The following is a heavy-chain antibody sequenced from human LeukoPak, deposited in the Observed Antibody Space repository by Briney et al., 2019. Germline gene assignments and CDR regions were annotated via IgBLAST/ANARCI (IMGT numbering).Heavy chain of an antibody. CDR2: IKLDGSEK. V-gene: IGHV3-7*03. CDR3: ARDQYDTWSRRGNFDS. Sequence: GGSLGLSCVASGFTFGKYWMSWVRQAPGKGLEWVANIKLDGSEKNYVDSVKGRFTISRDNTKNSLYLQMNSLRAEDTAVFYCARDQYDTWSRRGNFDSWGQGTLVIVSS. D-gene: IGHD3-3*01. CDR1: GFTFGKYW. J-gene: IGHJ4*02.